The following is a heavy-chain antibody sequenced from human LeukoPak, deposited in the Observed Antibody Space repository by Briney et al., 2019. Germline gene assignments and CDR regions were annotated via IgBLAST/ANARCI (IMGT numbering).Heavy chain of an antibody. J-gene: IGHJ4*02. CDR3: AGEGYSGYEGFDY. Sequence: ASVTVSFTASGYTFTSYAMNWVRQAPGQGLEWMGWINTNTGNPTYAQGFTGRFVFSLDTSVSTAYLQISSLKAEDTAVYYCAGEGYSGYEGFDYWGQGTLVTVSS. D-gene: IGHD5-12*01. CDR2: INTNTGNP. CDR1: GYTFTSYA. V-gene: IGHV7-4-1*02.